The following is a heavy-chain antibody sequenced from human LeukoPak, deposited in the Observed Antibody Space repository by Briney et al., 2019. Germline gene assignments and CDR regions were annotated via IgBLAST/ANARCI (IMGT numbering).Heavy chain of an antibody. CDR3: AREAAVAGTLLDY. D-gene: IGHD6-19*01. V-gene: IGHV3-21*01. Sequence: GGSLRLSCVASGFTFSSYSMNWVRQAPGKGLEWVSSISSSSSYIYYADSVKGRFTISRDNAKNSLYLQMNSLRAEDTAVYYCAREAAVAGTLLDYWGQGTLVTVSS. J-gene: IGHJ4*02. CDR1: GFTFSSYS. CDR2: ISSSSSYI.